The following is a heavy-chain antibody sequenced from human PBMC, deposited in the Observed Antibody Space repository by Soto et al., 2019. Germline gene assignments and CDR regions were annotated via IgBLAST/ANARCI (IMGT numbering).Heavy chain of an antibody. CDR1: GYIFSNYY. CDR2: INPSGSST. D-gene: IGHD1-26*01. V-gene: IGHV1-46*01. Sequence: QVQLVQSGAEVKKPGASVKVSCKASGYIFSNYYIHWVRQAPGQGLEWMGIINPSGSSTRYAQKFQGRVTMTRDTSSSTVYMELRSLRFEDTAVYYCARDVGDSGSHWFDPWGQGSLVTVSS. CDR3: ARDVGDSGSHWFDP. J-gene: IGHJ5*02.